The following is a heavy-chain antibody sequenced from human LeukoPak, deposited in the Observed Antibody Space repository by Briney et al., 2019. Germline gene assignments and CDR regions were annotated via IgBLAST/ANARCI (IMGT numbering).Heavy chain of an antibody. CDR2: IYYSGST. CDR1: GGSISSYY. CDR3: ARVYEKYAFDI. D-gene: IGHD1-14*01. Sequence: SETLSLTCTVSGGSISSYYWSWIRQPPGKGLEWIGYIYYSGSTNYNPSLKCRVTISVDTSKNQFSLKLSSVTAADTAVYYCARVYEKYAFDIWGQGTMVTVSS. J-gene: IGHJ3*02. V-gene: IGHV4-59*01.